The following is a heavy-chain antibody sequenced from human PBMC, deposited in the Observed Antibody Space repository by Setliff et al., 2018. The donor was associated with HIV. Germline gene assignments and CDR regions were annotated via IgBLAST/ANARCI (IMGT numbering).Heavy chain of an antibody. D-gene: IGHD1-1*01. CDR1: GFTFSTYE. CDR3: GKDFNWESGC. CDR2: MSGSGRGSVT. V-gene: IGHV3-48*03. Sequence: PGGSLRLSCVASGFTFSTYEMNWIRQAPGKGLEWVSYMSGSGRGSVTTYADSVRGRFTITRDNAKNSLYLQMDSLRDEDTAMYYCGKDFNWESGCWGQGTMVTVSS. J-gene: IGHJ4*02.